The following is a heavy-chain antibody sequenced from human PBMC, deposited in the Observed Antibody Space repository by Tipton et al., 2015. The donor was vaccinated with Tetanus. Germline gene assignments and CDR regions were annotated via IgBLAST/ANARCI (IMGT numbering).Heavy chain of an antibody. CDR2: MNPNSGKT. V-gene: IGHV1-8*01. CDR3: VSGSNIRHGLDV. CDR1: GYTFTSYG. D-gene: IGHD2/OR15-2a*01. Sequence: QLVQSGAEVKKPGASVKVSCKASGYTFTSYGINWVRQATGQGFDWMGWMNPNSGKTASAQKFQGRVTMTTNTSITTAYMELNRLRSEDTAVYYCVSGSNIRHGLDVWGHGTTVAVSS. J-gene: IGHJ6*02.